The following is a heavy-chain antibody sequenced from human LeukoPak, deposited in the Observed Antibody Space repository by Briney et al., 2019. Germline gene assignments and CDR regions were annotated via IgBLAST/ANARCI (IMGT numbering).Heavy chain of an antibody. CDR2: ISFDGSNK. J-gene: IGHJ4*02. CDR3: ATNIGVAAVNY. V-gene: IGHV3-30-3*01. Sequence: PGGSLRLSCAASGFTFSSYTMYWVRQDPGKGLEWVALISFDGSNKYYADSVRGRFTISRDNSKNTLYLQMNTLRAEDTAVYYCATNIGVAAVNYWGQGTLVTISS. D-gene: IGHD6-19*01. CDR1: GFTFSSYT.